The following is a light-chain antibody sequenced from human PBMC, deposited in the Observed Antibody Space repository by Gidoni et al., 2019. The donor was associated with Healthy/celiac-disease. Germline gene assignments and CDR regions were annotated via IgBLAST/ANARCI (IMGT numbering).Light chain of an antibody. CDR1: QSISSY. Sequence: DIQMTQSPSSLSASVGDRVTITCRARQSISSYLNWYQQKPGKAPKLLIYAASSLQSGVPSRFSGSGYGTDFTLTISSLQPEDFATYYCQQSYSTPLTFGGGTKVEIK. CDR2: AAS. CDR3: QQSYSTPLT. J-gene: IGKJ4*01. V-gene: IGKV1-39*01.